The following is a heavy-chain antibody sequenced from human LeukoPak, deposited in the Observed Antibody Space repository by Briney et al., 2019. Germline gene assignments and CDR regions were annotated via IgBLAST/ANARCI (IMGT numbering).Heavy chain of an antibody. V-gene: IGHV3-33*06. CDR1: GFTLSPYG. CDR2: IWNDGTDK. Sequence: GGSLRLSCATSGFTLSPYGMHWVRQAPGKGLEWVAVIWNDGTDKYYGDSVKGRFTISRDNSNNTVYLQMSSLRVEDTAVYYCAKDAQRGFDFSNSLESWGQGTLVTVSS. CDR3: AKDAQRGFDFSNSLES. D-gene: IGHD4-11*01. J-gene: IGHJ4*02.